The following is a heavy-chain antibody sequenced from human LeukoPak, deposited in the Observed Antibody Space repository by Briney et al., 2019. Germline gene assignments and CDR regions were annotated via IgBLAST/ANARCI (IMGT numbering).Heavy chain of an antibody. Sequence: SVKVSCKASGGTFSSYAISWVRQAPGQGLEWMGGIIPIFGTANYAQKFQGRVTITADESTSTAYMELSSLRSEDTAVYYCSSHYYDSSGYSPGGYWGQGTLITVSS. J-gene: IGHJ4*02. CDR3: SSHYYDSSGYSPGGY. D-gene: IGHD3-22*01. V-gene: IGHV1-69*13. CDR2: IIPIFGTA. CDR1: GGTFSSYA.